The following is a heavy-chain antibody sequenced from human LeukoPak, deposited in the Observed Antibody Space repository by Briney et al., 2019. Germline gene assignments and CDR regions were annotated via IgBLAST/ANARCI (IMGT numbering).Heavy chain of an antibody. V-gene: IGHV4-39*01. J-gene: IGHJ4*02. D-gene: IGHD3-22*01. CDR1: GGSISSSSYY. CDR3: ARQYYYDSSGYYLDY. CDR2: IYYSGGT. Sequence: PSETLSLTCTVSGGSISSSSYYWGWIRQPPGKGLEWTGSIYYSGGTYYNPSLKSRVTISVDTSKNQFSLKLSSVTAADTAVYYCARQYYYDSSGYYLDYWGQGTLVTVS.